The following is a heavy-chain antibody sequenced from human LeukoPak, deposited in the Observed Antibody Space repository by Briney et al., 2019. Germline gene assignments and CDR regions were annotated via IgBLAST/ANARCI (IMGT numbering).Heavy chain of an antibody. D-gene: IGHD5-18*01. CDR3: ATGADTAMVTLFDY. V-gene: IGHV1-24*01. CDR2: FDPEDGET. J-gene: IGHJ4*02. Sequence: ASVKVSCKVSGYTLTELSMHWVRQAPGKGLEWMGGFDPEDGETIYAQKFQGRVTMTEDTSTDTAYMELSSLRSEDTAVYYCATGADTAMVTLFDYWGQGTLVTVSS. CDR1: GYTLTELS.